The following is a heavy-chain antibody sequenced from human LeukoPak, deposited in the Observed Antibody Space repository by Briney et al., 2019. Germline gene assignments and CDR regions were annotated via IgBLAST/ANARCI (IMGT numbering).Heavy chain of an antibody. V-gene: IGHV4-59*08. J-gene: IGHJ3*02. Sequence: SETLSLTCNVSGGSIRGYYWSWIRQPPGKGLEWIGYIYSSGSTNYNPSLKSRVTISVDTSKNQFSLKLSSVTAADTAVYYCARHVLLWFGESRDAFDIWGQGTMVTVSS. D-gene: IGHD3-10*01. CDR2: IYSSGST. CDR3: ARHVLLWFGESRDAFDI. CDR1: GGSIRGYY.